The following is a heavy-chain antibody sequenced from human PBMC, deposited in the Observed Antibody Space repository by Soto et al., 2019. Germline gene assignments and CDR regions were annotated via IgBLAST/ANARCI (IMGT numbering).Heavy chain of an antibody. CDR1: GYTFTAYY. D-gene: IGHD2-2*01. CDR3: AREEPAAASHEGNWFDP. J-gene: IGHJ5*02. Sequence: QVQLVQSGAEVKKPGASVKVSCKASGYTFTAYYMHWVRQAPGQGLEWMGRINPNSGGSNYAQKFQGRVTMTRDTSISTAYMELSRLRSDDTAIYYCAREEPAAASHEGNWFDPWGQGTLVTVSS. V-gene: IGHV1-2*06. CDR2: INPNSGGS.